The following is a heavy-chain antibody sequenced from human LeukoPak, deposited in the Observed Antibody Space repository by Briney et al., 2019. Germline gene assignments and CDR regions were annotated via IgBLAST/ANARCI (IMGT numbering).Heavy chain of an antibody. Sequence: SETLSLTCVVSGGSLSTHHWSWIRQSPGRGLEWIGYISDSGSTNYNPSLKSRVTISVDTSKNQFSLKLSSVTAADTAVYYCARHQRGYSGYDIWDYFDYWGQGTLVTVSS. CDR2: ISDSGST. D-gene: IGHD5-12*01. V-gene: IGHV4-59*08. CDR1: GGSLSTHH. CDR3: ARHQRGYSGYDIWDYFDY. J-gene: IGHJ4*02.